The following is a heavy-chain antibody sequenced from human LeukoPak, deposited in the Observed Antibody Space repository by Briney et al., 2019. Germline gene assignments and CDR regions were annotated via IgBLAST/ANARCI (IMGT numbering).Heavy chain of an antibody. J-gene: IGHJ4*02. V-gene: IGHV3-21*01. D-gene: IGHD6-19*01. CDR3: ARSYSSGWSDFDY. CDR1: GLTFSSYS. CDR2: ISSSSSYI. Sequence: GGSLRLSCAASGLTFSSYSMNWVRQAPGKGLEWVSSISSSSSYIYYADSVKGRFTISRDNAKNSLYLQMNSLRAEDTAVYYCARSYSSGWSDFDYWGQGTLVTVSS.